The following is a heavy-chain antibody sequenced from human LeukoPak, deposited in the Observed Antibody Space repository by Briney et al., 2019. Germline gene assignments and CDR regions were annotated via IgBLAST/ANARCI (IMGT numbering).Heavy chain of an antibody. D-gene: IGHD6-13*01. CDR3: ARGYSSSWYDLDY. V-gene: IGHV3-21*01. CDR2: ITSSTYV. CDR1: GFTFSSYS. J-gene: IGHJ4*02. Sequence: GGSLRLSCTASGFTFSSYSMNWMRQAPGKGLEWLSSITSSTYVYYADSVKGRFISSRDNAKNSVYLEMNSLTVEDSAVYYCARGYSSSWYDLDYWGQGTLVTVSS.